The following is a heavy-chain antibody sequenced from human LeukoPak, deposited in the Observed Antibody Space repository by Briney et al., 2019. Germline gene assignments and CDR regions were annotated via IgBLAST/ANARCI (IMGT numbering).Heavy chain of an antibody. CDR2: IFYSGST. Sequence: PSETLSLTCTVSGVSISSGGFYWSWVRQHPGKGLEWIGYIFYSGSTYYNPSLKSRISISVDTSKNQFSLKLTSVTAADTAVYYCARVIRGSGSEYFQHWGQGALVTVSS. J-gene: IGHJ1*01. CDR1: GVSISSGGFY. CDR3: ARVIRGSGSEYFQH. D-gene: IGHD3-10*01. V-gene: IGHV4-31*03.